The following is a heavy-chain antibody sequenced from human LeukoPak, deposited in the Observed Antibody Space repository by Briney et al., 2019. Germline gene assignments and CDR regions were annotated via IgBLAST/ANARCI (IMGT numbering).Heavy chain of an antibody. Sequence: ASVKVSCKASGYTFTSYDINWVRQATGQGLEWMGWINPNSGDTNYAQKFQGRVTMTSDTSISTAYMELNGLTYDDTAVYYCARDRPHTDAWYEGRDYWGQGTLVTVSS. D-gene: IGHD6-13*01. CDR3: ARDRPHTDAWYEGRDY. V-gene: IGHV1-2*02. J-gene: IGHJ4*02. CDR2: INPNSGDT. CDR1: GYTFTSYD.